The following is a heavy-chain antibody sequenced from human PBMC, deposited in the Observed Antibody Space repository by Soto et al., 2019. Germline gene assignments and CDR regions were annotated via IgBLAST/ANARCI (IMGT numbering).Heavy chain of an antibody. CDR3: ARKYCSSTSCYIRRNYYYYGMDV. CDR2: ISAYNGNT. J-gene: IGHJ6*02. Sequence: PGHGLEWMGWISAYNGNTNYAQKLQGRVTMTTDTSTSTAYMELTSLRSDDTAVYYCARKYCSSTSCYIRRNYYYYGMDVWGQGTTVIVS. V-gene: IGHV1-18*01. D-gene: IGHD2-2*02.